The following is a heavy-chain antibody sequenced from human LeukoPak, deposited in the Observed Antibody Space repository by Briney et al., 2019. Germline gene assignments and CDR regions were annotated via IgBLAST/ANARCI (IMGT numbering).Heavy chain of an antibody. CDR2: IYTSGST. CDR1: GGSISIYY. D-gene: IGHD3-10*01. V-gene: IGHV4-4*07. CDR3: ASEDGSGSYAVGY. Sequence: SETLSLTCTVSGGSISIYYWSCIRQPAGKGLEGIGRIYTSGSTNSTAYLKSRVTMSVDTSKTQYSLKLSSVTAADPAVYSCASEDGSGSYAVGYWGQGTLVTVSS. J-gene: IGHJ4*02.